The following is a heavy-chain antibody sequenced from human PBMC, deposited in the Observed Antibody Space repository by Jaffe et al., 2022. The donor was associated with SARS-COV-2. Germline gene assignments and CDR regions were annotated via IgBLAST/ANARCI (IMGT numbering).Heavy chain of an antibody. CDR1: GFSLTTRGVY. CDR2: IDWDGDK. D-gene: IGHD3-22*01. V-gene: IGHV2-70*01. Sequence: QVTLRESGPALVKPTQILTLTCTFSGFSLTTRGVYVSWFRQPPGKALEWLALIDWDGDKFYSTSLKTRLIISRDPSKNQVVLSMNNMDPVDTATYYCARNMDKTYNYDNSDYYWGFDFWGPGTLVTVSS. J-gene: IGHJ4*02. CDR3: ARNMDKTYNYDNSDYYWGFDF.